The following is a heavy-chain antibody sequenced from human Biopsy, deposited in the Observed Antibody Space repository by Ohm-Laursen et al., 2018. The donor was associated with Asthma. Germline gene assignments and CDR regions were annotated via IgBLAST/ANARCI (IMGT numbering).Heavy chain of an antibody. D-gene: IGHD6-19*01. Sequence: ASLKASCKASGYTFTSYAMHRVRQAPGQRLEWMGWINAGNGNTKYSQKLRGRVTITRDTSASTAYMELSSLRSEDTAVYYCASSIAVADSDAFDIWGQGTMVTVSS. CDR1: GYTFTSYA. CDR2: INAGNGNT. J-gene: IGHJ3*02. CDR3: ASSIAVADSDAFDI. V-gene: IGHV1-3*01.